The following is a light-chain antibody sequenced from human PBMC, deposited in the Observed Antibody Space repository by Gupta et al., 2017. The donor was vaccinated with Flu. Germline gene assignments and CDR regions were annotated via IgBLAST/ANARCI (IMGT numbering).Light chain of an antibody. Sequence: SVTISCTGTNNDVGNYDYVSCNQQHPAKTPNLMFYGVSKRPAGVPDRFSGSESGNTASLAISGRQAEEEANYYYCSYAGTGTFVFGGGTKLTVL. CDR3: CSYAGTGTFV. CDR2: GVS. J-gene: IGLJ2*01. V-gene: IGLV2-11*03. CDR1: NNDVGNYDY.